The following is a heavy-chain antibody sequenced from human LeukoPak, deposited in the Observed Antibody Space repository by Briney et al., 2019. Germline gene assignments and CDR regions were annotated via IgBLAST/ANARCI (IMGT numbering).Heavy chain of an antibody. CDR1: GFTFSSYA. D-gene: IGHD6-13*01. V-gene: IGHV3-23*01. J-gene: IGHJ5*02. CDR2: ISGSGGST. Sequence: GGSLRLSCAASGFTFSSYAMSWVRQAPGKGLEWVSAISGSGGSTYYADSVKGRFTISRDNPKNTLYLQMNSLRAEDTAVYYCAKNQQLDNWFDPWGQGTLVTVSS. CDR3: AKNQQLDNWFDP.